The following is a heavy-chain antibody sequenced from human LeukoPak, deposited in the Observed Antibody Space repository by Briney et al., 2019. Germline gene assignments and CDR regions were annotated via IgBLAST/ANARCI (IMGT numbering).Heavy chain of an antibody. V-gene: IGHV4-61*01. J-gene: IGHJ4*02. D-gene: IGHD3-10*01. Sequence: SETLCLTCTVSGFSVSSGSYYWGWLLQPPGKGLEGIGYVHYSGSTNYNPSLKSRVTISVDTSKNQFSLKLTSVTAADTAVYYCARDPRASGYFDYWGQGTLVTVSS. CDR3: ARDPRASGYFDY. CDR1: GFSVSSGSYY. CDR2: VHYSGST.